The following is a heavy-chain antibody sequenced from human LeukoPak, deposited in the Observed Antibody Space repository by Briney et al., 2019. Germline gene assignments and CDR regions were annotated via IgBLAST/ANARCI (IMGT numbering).Heavy chain of an antibody. J-gene: IGHJ4*02. Sequence: GASVTVSCTASGYTFTGYYLFWVRQAPGQGLVWLGWINPNSGATKYAQNFQGRVTLTSDTSIRTTYMELSSLRSDDTAVYYCARDERYSYGDNHYPDLGFWGQGTPVTVSS. CDR1: GYTFTGYY. D-gene: IGHD4/OR15-4a*01. CDR2: INPNSGAT. CDR3: ARDERYSYGDNHYPDLGF. V-gene: IGHV1-2*02.